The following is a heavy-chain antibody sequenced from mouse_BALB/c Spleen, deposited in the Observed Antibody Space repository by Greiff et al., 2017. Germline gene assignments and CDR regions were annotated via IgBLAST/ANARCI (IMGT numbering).Heavy chain of an antibody. CDR1: GFTFSSYA. D-gene: IGHD2-14*01. J-gene: IGHJ2*01. V-gene: IGHV5-9-3*01. CDR2: ISSGGSYT. CDR3: ARQGDYRYPFEY. Sequence: EVQRVESGGGLVKPGGSLKLSCAASGFTFSSYAMSWVRQTPEKRLEWVATISSGGSYTYYPDSVKGRFTISRDNAKNTLYLQMSSLRSEDTAMYYCARQGDYRYPFEYWGQGTTLTVSS.